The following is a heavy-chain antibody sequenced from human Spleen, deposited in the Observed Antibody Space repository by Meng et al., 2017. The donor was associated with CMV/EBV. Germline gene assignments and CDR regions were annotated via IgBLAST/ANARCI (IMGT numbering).Heavy chain of an antibody. CDR3: AREKQQLVPYFDY. D-gene: IGHD6-13*01. Sequence: GESLKISCAASGFTFSTSWMSWVRQAPGKGLEWVANIREDGSSKYYADPVKGRFTISRDNSKNTLYLQMNSLRAEDTAVYYCAREKQQLVPYFDYWGQGTLVTVSS. V-gene: IGHV3-7*01. J-gene: IGHJ4*02. CDR2: IREDGSSK. CDR1: GFTFSTSW.